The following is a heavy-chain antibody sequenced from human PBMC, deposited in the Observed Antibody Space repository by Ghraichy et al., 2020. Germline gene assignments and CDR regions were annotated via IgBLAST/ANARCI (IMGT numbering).Heavy chain of an antibody. CDR3: ATSFGTTVVTNWFDP. J-gene: IGHJ5*02. D-gene: IGHD4-23*01. V-gene: IGHV1-24*01. Sequence: ASVKVSCKVSGYTLTELSMHWVRQAPGKGLEWMGGFDPEDGETIYAQKFQGRVTMTEDTSTDTAYMELSSLRSEDTAVYYCATSFGTTVVTNWFDPWGQGTLVTVSS. CDR1: GYTLTELS. CDR2: FDPEDGET.